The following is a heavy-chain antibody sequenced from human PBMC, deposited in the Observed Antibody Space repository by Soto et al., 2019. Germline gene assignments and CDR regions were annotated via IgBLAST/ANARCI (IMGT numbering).Heavy chain of an antibody. Sequence: PSETLSLTCTVSGGSISSYYWSWIRQPPGKGLEWIGYIYYSGSTNYNPSLKSRVTISVDTSKNQFSLKLSSVTAADTAVYYCARHRYSSSSRGCYRPTYYFDYWGQGTLVTVSS. V-gene: IGHV4-59*08. D-gene: IGHD6-6*01. J-gene: IGHJ4*02. CDR3: ARHRYSSSSRGCYRPTYYFDY. CDR2: IYYSGST. CDR1: GGSISSYY.